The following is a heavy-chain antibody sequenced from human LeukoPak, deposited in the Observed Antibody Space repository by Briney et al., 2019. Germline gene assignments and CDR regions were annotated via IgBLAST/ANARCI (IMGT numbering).Heavy chain of an antibody. CDR1: GFIFSHHG. J-gene: IGHJ4*02. CDR3: AKGLTGIDY. CDR2: IRADAVTT. D-gene: IGHD1-14*01. V-gene: IGHV3-23*01. Sequence: GGTLRLSCATSGFIFSHHGMNWVRQAPGKGLEWVSGIRADAVTTYYADSVKGRFTISRDNSKNTLYLQMNSLRAEDTAVYYCAKGLTGIDYWGQGTLVTVSS.